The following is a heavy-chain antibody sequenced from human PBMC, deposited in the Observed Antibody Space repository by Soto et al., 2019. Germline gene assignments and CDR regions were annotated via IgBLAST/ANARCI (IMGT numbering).Heavy chain of an antibody. J-gene: IGHJ4*02. CDR2: IWYDGSNK. D-gene: IGHD3-10*01. Sequence: GGSLRLSCAASGFTFSSYGMHWVRQAPGKGLEWVALIWYDGSNKNYADSVKGRFTISRDDSKNTLYLQMNSPRAEDTAVYYCARDAYLGSGSYAYWGQGPLVTVSS. CDR1: GFTFSSYG. V-gene: IGHV3-33*01. CDR3: ARDAYLGSGSYAY.